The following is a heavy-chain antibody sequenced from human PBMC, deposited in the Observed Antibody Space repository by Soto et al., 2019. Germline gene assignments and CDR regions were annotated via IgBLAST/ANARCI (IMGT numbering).Heavy chain of an antibody. Sequence: GGSLRLSCAASGFTFSSYAMSWVRQAPGKGLEWVSAISGSGGSTYYADSGKGRFTISRDNSKNTLYLQMNSLRAEDTAVYYCAKDGNGETKIYGMDVWGQGTTVTVSS. J-gene: IGHJ6*02. CDR1: GFTFSSYA. CDR2: ISGSGGST. V-gene: IGHV3-23*01. D-gene: IGHD4-17*01. CDR3: AKDGNGETKIYGMDV.